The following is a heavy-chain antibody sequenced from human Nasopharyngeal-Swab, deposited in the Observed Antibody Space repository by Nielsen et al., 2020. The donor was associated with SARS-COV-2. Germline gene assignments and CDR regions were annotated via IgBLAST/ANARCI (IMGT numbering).Heavy chain of an antibody. V-gene: IGHV3-53*01. CDR2: IYSGGST. CDR3: AREGGLAVAGVYYFDY. D-gene: IGHD6-19*01. Sequence: GESLKISCAASGFTVSNNYMSWVRQAPGKGLEWVSVIYSGGSTYYADSVKGRFTISRDNSKNTLYLQMNSLRAEDTAVYYCAREGGLAVAGVYYFDYWGQGTLVTVSS. CDR1: GFTVSNNY. J-gene: IGHJ4*02.